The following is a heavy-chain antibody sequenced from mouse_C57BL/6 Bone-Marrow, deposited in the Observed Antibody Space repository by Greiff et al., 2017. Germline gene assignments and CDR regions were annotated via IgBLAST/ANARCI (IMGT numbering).Heavy chain of an antibody. D-gene: IGHD2-2*01. CDR3: ARYGYYVDY. CDR1: GYAFSSSW. J-gene: IGHJ2*01. Sequence: ESGPELVKPGASVKISCKASGYAFSSSWMNWVKQRPGQGLEWIGRIYPGDGDTNYNGKFKGKATLTADKSSSTAYMQLSSLTSEDSAVYFCARYGYYVDYWGQGTTLTVSS. V-gene: IGHV1-82*01. CDR2: IYPGDGDT.